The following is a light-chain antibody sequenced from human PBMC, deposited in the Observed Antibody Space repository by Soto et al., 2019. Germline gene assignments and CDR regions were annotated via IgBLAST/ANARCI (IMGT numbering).Light chain of an antibody. J-gene: IGLJ2*01. CDR2: NVS. CDR1: SSDVGGYNY. Sequence: QSALTQPASVSGSPGQSITISCTGTSSDVGGYNYVSWYQQHTGKAPKLMIYNVSNRPSGVSNRFSGSKSGNTASLTISGLQAEDEGHYYCSSFTSTNTVLFGGGTQLTVL. CDR3: SSFTSTNTVL. V-gene: IGLV2-14*01.